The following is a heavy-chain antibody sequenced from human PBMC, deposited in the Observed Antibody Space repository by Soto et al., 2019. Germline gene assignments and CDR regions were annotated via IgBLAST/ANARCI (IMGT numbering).Heavy chain of an antibody. J-gene: IGHJ6*03. CDR3: ARTHYSMDV. CDR2: IHHRGNT. Sequence: SGTLSLTCAVYGGSFSDFHWSWIRQPPGKGLEWIGEIHHRGNTNYNPSLRSRVTMSVDTSQNQFSLKMTSVTAADTAVYYCARTHYSMDVWDKGTTVTVSS. V-gene: IGHV4-34*01. CDR1: GGSFSDFH.